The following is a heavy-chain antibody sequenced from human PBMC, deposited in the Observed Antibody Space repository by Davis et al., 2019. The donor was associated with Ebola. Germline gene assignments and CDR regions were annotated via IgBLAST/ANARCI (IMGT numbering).Heavy chain of an antibody. CDR1: GGSISSGSYY. CDR2: IKQDGSAK. V-gene: IGHV3-7*01. D-gene: IGHD2-2*01. CDR3: ARRGCSSTSCYAGNGMDV. Sequence: ETLSLTCTVSGGSISSGSYYWGWVRQAPGTGLEWVANIKQDGSAKYYVDSVKGRFTISRDNAKNSLYLQMNSLRAEDTAVYYCARRGCSSTSCYAGNGMDVWGQGTTVTVSS. J-gene: IGHJ6*02.